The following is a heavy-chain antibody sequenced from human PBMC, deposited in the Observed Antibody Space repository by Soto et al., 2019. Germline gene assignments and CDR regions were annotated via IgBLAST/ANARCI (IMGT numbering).Heavy chain of an antibody. CDR3: ASHGIGPLPGLVDV. CDR2: INYDGYS. J-gene: IGHJ6*02. CDR1: GGSITNYY. D-gene: IGHD3-10*01. V-gene: IGHV4-59*08. Sequence: QVQLQESGPGLVKPSETLSLTCTVSGGSITNYYCSWFRQPPGKGLEWIGYINYDGYSAYNLSLKRRVTLSMDASKTQSSLMLESVTATETAVYYCASHGIGPLPGLVDVWGPGTTVIVSS.